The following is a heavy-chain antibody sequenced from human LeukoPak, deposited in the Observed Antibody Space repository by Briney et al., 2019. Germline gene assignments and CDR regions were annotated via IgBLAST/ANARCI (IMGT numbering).Heavy chain of an antibody. V-gene: IGHV4-31*03. CDR3: ARGYGDYNSEGFGY. J-gene: IGHJ4*02. CDR1: GGSISSGGYY. D-gene: IGHD4-17*01. CDR2: IYYSGST. Sequence: SQTLSLTCTVSGGSISSGGYYWSWIRQHPGKGLEWIGYIYYSGSTYYNPSLKSRVTISVDTSKNQFSLKLSSVTAADTAVYYCARGYGDYNSEGFGYWGQGTLVTVSS.